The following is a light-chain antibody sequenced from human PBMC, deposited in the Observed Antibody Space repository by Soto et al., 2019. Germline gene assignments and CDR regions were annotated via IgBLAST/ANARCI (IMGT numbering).Light chain of an antibody. CDR1: SSDVGGSNY. J-gene: IGLJ1*01. CDR3: SPYTCSSLYV. CDR2: DVS. V-gene: IGLV2-14*01. Sequence: QSVLTQPASVSGSPGQSITISCTGTSSDVGGSNYVSWYQQLPGKAPKLMIYDVSDRPSGVSNRFSGSKSGNTASLTISGLQAEDEADYYCSPYTCSSLYVFGTGTKVTV.